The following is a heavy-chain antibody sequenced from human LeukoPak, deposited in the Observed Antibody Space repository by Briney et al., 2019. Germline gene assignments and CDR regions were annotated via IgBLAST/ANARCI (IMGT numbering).Heavy chain of an antibody. CDR3: AGKYYYDSGGYYYVDY. CDR1: GYSISSGYF. CDR2: IYHSGST. V-gene: IGHV4-38-2*02. D-gene: IGHD3-22*01. J-gene: IGHJ4*02. Sequence: SETLSLTCTVSGYSISSGYFWGWIRQAPGKGLEWIGSIYHSGSTYYNPSLKSRLTISLDTSKNQFSLKLSSVTAADTAVYYCAGKYYYDSGGYYYVDYWGQGTLVTVSS.